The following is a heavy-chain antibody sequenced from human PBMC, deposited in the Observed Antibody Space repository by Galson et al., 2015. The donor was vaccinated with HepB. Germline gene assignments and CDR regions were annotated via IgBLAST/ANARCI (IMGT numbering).Heavy chain of an antibody. CDR3: ARETIAAAGPFDY. CDR2: INHSGST. Sequence: ETLSLTCTVSGGSISSYYWSWIRQPPGKGLEWIGEINHSGSTNYNPSLKSRVTISVDTSKNQFSLKLSSVTAADTAVYYCARETIAAAGPFDYWGQGTLVTVSS. V-gene: IGHV4-34*01. J-gene: IGHJ4*02. D-gene: IGHD6-13*01. CDR1: GGSISSYY.